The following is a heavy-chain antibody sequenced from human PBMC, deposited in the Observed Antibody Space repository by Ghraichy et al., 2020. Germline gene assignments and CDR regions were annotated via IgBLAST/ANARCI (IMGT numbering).Heavy chain of an antibody. J-gene: IGHJ4*02. D-gene: IGHD3-22*01. Sequence: GESLNISCAASGFTFSSYWMSWVRQASGKGLEWVANIKQDGSEKYYVDSVKGRFTISRDNAKNSLYLQMNSLRAEDTAVYYCARDPVDYYDSSGAYDYWGQGTLVTVSS. V-gene: IGHV3-7*01. CDR3: ARDPVDYYDSSGAYDY. CDR1: GFTFSSYW. CDR2: IKQDGSEK.